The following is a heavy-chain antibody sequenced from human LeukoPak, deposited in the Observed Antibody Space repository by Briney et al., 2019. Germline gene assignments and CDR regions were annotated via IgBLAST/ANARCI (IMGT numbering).Heavy chain of an antibody. J-gene: IGHJ3*02. D-gene: IGHD2-2*01. CDR2: ISSRGTYS. CDR3: ARSLRRDCDSTSCWAALDI. V-gene: IGHV3-11*03. CDR1: GFTFSDYY. Sequence: PGGSLRLSCAASGFTFSDYYTSWIRQAPGKGLEWISYISSRGTYSNYADSVKGRFTISRDDVENSLYLQMNSLRVEDTAVCYCARSLRRDCDSTSCWAALDIWGHGTMVTVSS.